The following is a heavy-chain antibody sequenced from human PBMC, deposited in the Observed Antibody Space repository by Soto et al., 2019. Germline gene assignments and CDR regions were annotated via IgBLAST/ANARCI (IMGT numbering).Heavy chain of an antibody. CDR1: GGSISSGGYY. CDR2: IYYSGST. V-gene: IGHV4-31*03. CDR3: ARDVKEVPAVGLNSIAAAGTPFYYYYMDV. D-gene: IGHD6-13*01. J-gene: IGHJ6*03. Sequence: SETLSLTCTVSGGSISSGGYYWSWIRQHPGKGLEWIGYIYYSGSTYYNPSLKSRVTISVDTSKNQFSLKLSSVTAADTAVYYCARDVKEVPAVGLNSIAAAGTPFYYYYMDVWGKGTTVTVSS.